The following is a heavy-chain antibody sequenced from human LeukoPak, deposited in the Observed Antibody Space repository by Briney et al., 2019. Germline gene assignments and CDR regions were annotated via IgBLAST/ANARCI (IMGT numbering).Heavy chain of an antibody. V-gene: IGHV3-30*03. Sequence: GGSLRLSCAASRFTISNYWMSWVRQAPGRGLEWVAVISYDGSNKYYADSVKGRFTISRDNSKNTLYLQMNSLRAEDTAVYYCARDFGGSRDYWGQGTLVTVSS. CDR1: RFTISNYW. CDR2: ISYDGSNK. J-gene: IGHJ4*02. CDR3: ARDFGGSRDY. D-gene: IGHD3-10*01.